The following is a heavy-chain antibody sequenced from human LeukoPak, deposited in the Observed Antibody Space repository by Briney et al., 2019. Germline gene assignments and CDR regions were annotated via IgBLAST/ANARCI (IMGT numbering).Heavy chain of an antibody. D-gene: IGHD2-2*01. CDR3: ARVVTAMPYTFDY. V-gene: IGHV4-39*07. J-gene: IGHJ4*02. CDR2: IYHSGST. Sequence: PSETLSLTCTVSGGSISSSRFNWGWIRQPPGKGLEWIGSIYHSGSTYYNPSLKSRVTISVDTSKNQFSLKLSSVTAADTAVYYCARVVTAMPYTFDYWGQGTLVTVSS. CDR1: GGSISSSRFN.